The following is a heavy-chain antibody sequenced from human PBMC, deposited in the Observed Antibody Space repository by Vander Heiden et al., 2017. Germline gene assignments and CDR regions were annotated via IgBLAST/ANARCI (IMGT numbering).Heavy chain of an antibody. CDR1: GGSISSGDYC. CDR2: IYYSGST. V-gene: IGHV4-30-4*01. D-gene: IGHD5-12*01. Sequence: QVQLQESGPGLVKPSQTLSLTCTVPGGSISSGDYCWSWIRQPPGKGLEWIGYIYYSGSTYYNPALKSRVTISVDTSKKKCSLKMRSVTAADTAVYYCGREWLPGPYFDYWGHVTMITISS. CDR3: GREWLPGPYFDY. J-gene: IGHJ4*01.